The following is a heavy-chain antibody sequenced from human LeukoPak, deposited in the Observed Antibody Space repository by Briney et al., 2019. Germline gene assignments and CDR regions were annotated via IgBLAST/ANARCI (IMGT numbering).Heavy chain of an antibody. J-gene: IGHJ4*02. V-gene: IGHV3-33*01. CDR2: IWYDGSRE. D-gene: IGHD3-10*01. CDR1: GFTFMTFG. CDR3: ARGNWFGEYYHFDQ. Sequence: GGSLRLSCAASGFTFMTFGMHWVRQAPGEGLEWVAVIWYDGSREDYADSVKGRFTISRDNSNSTMYLQMNSLRVEDTAVYYCARGNWFGEYYHFDQWGQGTPVTVSS.